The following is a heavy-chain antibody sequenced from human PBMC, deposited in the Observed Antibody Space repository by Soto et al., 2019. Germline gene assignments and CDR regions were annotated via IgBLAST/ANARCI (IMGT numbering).Heavy chain of an antibody. V-gene: IGHV1-69*13. Sequence: ASVKVSCKASGGTFSSYAISWVRQAPGQGLEWMGGIIPIFGTANYAQKFQGRVTITADESTSTAYMELSSLRSEDTAVYYCASYDILTGYPFYYYYYYMDVWGKGTTVTVSS. CDR3: ASYDILTGYPFYYYYYYMDV. CDR2: IIPIFGTA. CDR1: GGTFSSYA. D-gene: IGHD3-9*01. J-gene: IGHJ6*03.